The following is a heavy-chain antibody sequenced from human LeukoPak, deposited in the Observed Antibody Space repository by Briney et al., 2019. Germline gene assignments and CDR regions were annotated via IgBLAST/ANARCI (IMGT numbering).Heavy chain of an antibody. Sequence: GGSLRLSCAASGFTFSNYWMHWVRQAPGKGLVWVSRINSDGSSTSYADSVKGRFTISRDNAKNTLYLQMNSLRAEDTAVYYCARVSSGSYFGDYYYYMVVWGKGTTVTVSS. V-gene: IGHV3-74*01. CDR2: INSDGSST. J-gene: IGHJ6*03. CDR1: GFTFSNYW. CDR3: ARVSSGSYFGDYYYYMVV. D-gene: IGHD1-26*01.